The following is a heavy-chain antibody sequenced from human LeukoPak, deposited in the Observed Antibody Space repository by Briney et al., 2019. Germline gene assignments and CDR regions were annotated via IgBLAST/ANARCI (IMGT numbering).Heavy chain of an antibody. Sequence: ASVKVSCKASGYTSTGYYMHWVRQAPGQGLEWMGWINPNSGGTNYAQKFQGWVTMTRDTSISTAYMELSRLRSDDTAVYYCARAMSSYSSGWYFDYWGQGTLVTVSS. CDR2: INPNSGGT. CDR3: ARAMSSYSSGWYFDY. CDR1: GYTSTGYY. D-gene: IGHD6-19*01. J-gene: IGHJ4*02. V-gene: IGHV1-2*04.